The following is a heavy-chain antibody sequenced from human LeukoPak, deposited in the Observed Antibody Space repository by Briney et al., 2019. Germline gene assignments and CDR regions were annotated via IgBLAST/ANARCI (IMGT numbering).Heavy chain of an antibody. J-gene: IGHJ3*02. Sequence: VASVKVSCKASGGTFSSYAISWVRQAPGQGLEWMGRIIPIFGTANYAQKFQGRVTITTDESTSTAYMELSSLRSEDTAVYYCAREVQYQLHAFDIWGQGTMVTVSS. V-gene: IGHV1-69*05. CDR2: IIPIFGTA. CDR1: GGTFSSYA. CDR3: AREVQYQLHAFDI. D-gene: IGHD2-2*01.